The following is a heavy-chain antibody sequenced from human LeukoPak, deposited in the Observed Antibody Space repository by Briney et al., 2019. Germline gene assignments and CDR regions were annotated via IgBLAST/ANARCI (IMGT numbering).Heavy chain of an antibody. CDR3: AKDLLGSGYDGSWFDP. CDR1: GFTFSSYA. D-gene: IGHD3-22*01. CDR2: ISYDGSNK. J-gene: IGHJ5*02. Sequence: GRSLRLSCAASGFTFSSYAMHWVRQAPGKGLEWVAVISYDGSNKYYADSVKGRFTISRDNSKNTLYLQMNSLRAEDTAVYYCAKDLLGSGYDGSWFDPWGQGTLVTVSS. V-gene: IGHV3-30-3*01.